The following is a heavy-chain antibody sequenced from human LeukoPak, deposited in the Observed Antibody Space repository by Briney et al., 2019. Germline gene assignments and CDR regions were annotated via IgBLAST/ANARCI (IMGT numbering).Heavy chain of an antibody. CDR2: ISYDGSNK. V-gene: IGHV3-30*04. J-gene: IGHJ6*02. CDR3: ARVGSGYYYYYYGMDV. CDR1: GFTFSSYA. Sequence: GGSLRLSCAASGFTFSSYAMHWVRQAPGKGLEWVAVISYDGSNKYYADSVKGRFTISRDNPKNTLYLQMNSLRAEDTAVYYCARVGSGYYYYYYGMDVWGQGTTVTVSS. D-gene: IGHD3-22*01.